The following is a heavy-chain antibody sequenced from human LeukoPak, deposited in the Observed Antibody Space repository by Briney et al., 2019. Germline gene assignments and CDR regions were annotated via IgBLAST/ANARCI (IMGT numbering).Heavy chain of an antibody. Sequence: PSETLSLTCTVSGGSISSSTFYWGWIRQPPGKGLEWIGIISYSGSTYYNPSLKSRVTISVDTSKNQFSLKLSSVTAADTAVYYCARGDVPQTWGQGTLVTVSS. J-gene: IGHJ5*02. CDR3: ARGDVPQT. CDR1: GGSISSSTFY. V-gene: IGHV4-39*07. D-gene: IGHD2-2*01. CDR2: ISYSGST.